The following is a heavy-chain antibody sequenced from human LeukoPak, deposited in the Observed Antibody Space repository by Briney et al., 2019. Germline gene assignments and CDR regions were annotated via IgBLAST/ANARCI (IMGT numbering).Heavy chain of an antibody. Sequence: PSETLSLTCAVYGGSFSGYYWSWIRQPPGKGLEWIGEIWKGGSTNYNPSLKSRVTISVDTSKNQFSLKLSSVTAADTAVYYCARAGQDPLDIVVVPAAKYFDYWGQGTLVTLSS. CDR3: ARAGQDPLDIVVVPAAKYFDY. D-gene: IGHD2-2*01. J-gene: IGHJ4*02. CDR2: IWKGGST. CDR1: GGSFSGYY. V-gene: IGHV4-34*01.